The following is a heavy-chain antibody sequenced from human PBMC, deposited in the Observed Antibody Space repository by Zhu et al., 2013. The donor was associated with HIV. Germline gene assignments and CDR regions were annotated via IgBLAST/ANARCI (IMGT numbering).Heavy chain of an antibody. CDR1: GYTFTGYY. J-gene: IGHJ2*01. CDR3: ARVATMVRGHYWYFDL. D-gene: IGHD3-10*01. V-gene: IGHV1-2*02. Sequence: QVQLVQSGAEVKKPGASVKVSCKASGYTFTGYYMHWVRQAPGQGLEWMGWINPNSGGTNYAQKFQGRVTMTRDTSISTAYMELSRLRSDDTAVYYCARVATMVRGHYWYFDLWGLAPWSLSPQ. CDR2: INPNSGGT.